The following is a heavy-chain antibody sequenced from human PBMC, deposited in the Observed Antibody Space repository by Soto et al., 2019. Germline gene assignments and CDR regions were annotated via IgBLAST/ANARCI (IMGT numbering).Heavy chain of an antibody. D-gene: IGHD4-17*01. CDR3: ARADMFVGDYVGSDP. V-gene: IGHV4-30-4*08. Sequence: PSETLSLTCTVSGCSISSGGYYWSWIRQPPWKGLEWIGYIYYSGSTYYNPSLKSRVTISVGTSKNQFSLKLSSVTAADTAVYYCARADMFVGDYVGSDPWGQGTLVTVSS. CDR1: GCSISSGGYY. J-gene: IGHJ5*02. CDR2: IYYSGST.